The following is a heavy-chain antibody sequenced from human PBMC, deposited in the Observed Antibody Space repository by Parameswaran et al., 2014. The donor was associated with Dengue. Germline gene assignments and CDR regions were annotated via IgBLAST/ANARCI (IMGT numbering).Heavy chain of an antibody. CDR3: ARDLGGDSSSWYLWDDRPYYYGMDV. D-gene: IGHD6-13*01. J-gene: IGHJ6*02. CDR2: ISSSSSYI. Sequence: VRQAPGKGLEWVSSISSSSSYIYYADSVKGRFTISRDNAKNSLYLQMNSLRAEDTAVYYCARDLGGDSSSWYLWDDRPYYYGMDVWGQGTTVTRLL. V-gene: IGHV3-21*01.